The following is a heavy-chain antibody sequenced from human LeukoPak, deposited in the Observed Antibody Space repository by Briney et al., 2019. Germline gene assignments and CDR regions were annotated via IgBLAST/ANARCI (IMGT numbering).Heavy chain of an antibody. V-gene: IGHV1-8*01. CDR1: GYTFTSYD. D-gene: IGHD1-7*01. CDR2: MNPNSGNI. Sequence: ASVKVSCKASGYTFTSYDINWVRQATGQGLEWMGWMNPNSGNIGYAQKFQGRVTMTRNTSISTAYMELSSLRSEDTAVYYCARLNYSPNYYYYYVDVWGKGTTVTISS. CDR3: ARLNYSPNYYYYYVDV. J-gene: IGHJ6*03.